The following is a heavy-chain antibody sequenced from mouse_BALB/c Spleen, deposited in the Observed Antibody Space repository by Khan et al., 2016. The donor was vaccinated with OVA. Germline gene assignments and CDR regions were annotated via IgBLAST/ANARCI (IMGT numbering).Heavy chain of an antibody. D-gene: IGHD1-1*02. Sequence: EVELVESGGVLLEPGGSLKLSCAASGFTFSSFVMSWVRQTPEKRLDWVATISSAATYTYYPDSVQGRFTISRDNAKNTLYLQMNSLRSDDTAIYCRANSNYGGFAYWGQGTLVTV. CDR1: GFTFSSFV. J-gene: IGHJ3*01. CDR3: ANSNYGGFAY. V-gene: IGHV5-9-1*01. CDR2: ISSAATYT.